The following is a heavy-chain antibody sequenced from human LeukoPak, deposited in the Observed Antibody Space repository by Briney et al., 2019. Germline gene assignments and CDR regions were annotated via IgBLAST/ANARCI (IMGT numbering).Heavy chain of an antibody. Sequence: GESLKISCRGSGYSFTTYWIGWVRRMPGKGLEWMGIIYPGDSDTRYSPSFQGQVTMSADKSINTACLQWSSLKASDTAMYYCARRQGCSSTSCPPDSWGQGTLVTVAS. CDR2: IYPGDSDT. CDR1: GYSFTTYW. J-gene: IGHJ4*02. D-gene: IGHD2-2*01. CDR3: ARRQGCSSTSCPPDS. V-gene: IGHV5-51*01.